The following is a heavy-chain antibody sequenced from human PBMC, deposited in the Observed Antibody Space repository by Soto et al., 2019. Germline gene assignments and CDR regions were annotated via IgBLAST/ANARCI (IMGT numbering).Heavy chain of an antibody. V-gene: IGHV4-59*01. CDR3: ARDKGYSSSWYYYYGMDV. CDR2: IYYSGST. CDR1: GGSISSYY. J-gene: IGHJ6*02. D-gene: IGHD6-13*01. Sequence: SETLSLTCTVSGGSISSYYWSWIRQPPGKGLEWIGYIYYSGSTNYNPSLKSQVTISVDTSKNQFSLKLSSVTAADTAVYYCARDKGYSSSWYYYYGMDVWGQGTTVTVSS.